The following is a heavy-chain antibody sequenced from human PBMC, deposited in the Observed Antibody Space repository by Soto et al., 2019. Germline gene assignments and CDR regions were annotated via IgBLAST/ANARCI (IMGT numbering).Heavy chain of an antibody. V-gene: IGHV4-59*08. D-gene: IGHD2-15*01. CDR1: GSSISSYY. CDR3: ARQGYCSGGSCYAGYIFY. J-gene: IGHJ4*02. Sequence: SETLSLTCTVSGSSISSYYWTWVRQPPGKGLEWIGYIYSSGSTNYNPSLESRVTMSVDSSKNQFSLTLSSVTAADTAIYYCARQGYCSGGSCYAGYIFYWGQGTLVTVSS. CDR2: IYSSGST.